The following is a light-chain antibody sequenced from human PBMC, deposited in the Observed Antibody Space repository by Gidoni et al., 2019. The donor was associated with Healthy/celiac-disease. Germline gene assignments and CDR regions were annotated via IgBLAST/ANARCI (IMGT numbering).Light chain of an antibody. V-gene: IGLV1-40*01. J-gene: IGLJ2*01. Sequence: QSVLTQPPSVSGAPGQRVTLSCTGSSSNIGAGYDVHWYQQLPGTAPKLLIYGNSNRPSGVPDRFSGSKSGTSASLAITGLQAEDEADYYCQSYDSSLSGSNVVFGGGTKLTV. CDR3: QSYDSSLSGSNVV. CDR1: SSNIGAGYD. CDR2: GNS.